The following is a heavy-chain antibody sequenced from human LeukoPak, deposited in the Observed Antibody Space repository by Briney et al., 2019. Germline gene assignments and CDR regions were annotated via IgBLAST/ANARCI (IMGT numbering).Heavy chain of an antibody. J-gene: IGHJ4*02. D-gene: IGHD5-12*01. CDR3: ARGGEGYNGPGFN. CDR2: MNTDGSSI. CDR1: GSTFSRYW. V-gene: IGHV3-74*01. Sequence: GGSLRLSCAASGSTFSRYWMHWVRQAPGKGLVWVSRMNTDGSSINYADSVKGRFTISRDNAKNTLYLQMNSLRAEDTAVYYCARGGEGYNGPGFNWGQGTLVTVSS.